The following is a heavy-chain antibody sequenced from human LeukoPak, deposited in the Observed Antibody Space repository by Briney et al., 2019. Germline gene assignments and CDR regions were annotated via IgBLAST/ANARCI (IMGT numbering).Heavy chain of an antibody. V-gene: IGHV3-53*01. D-gene: IGHD2-15*01. J-gene: IGHJ2*01. CDR1: GFPVSSNH. CDR2: IYSGGST. Sequence: PGGSLSLSCAASGFPVSSNHMSWVRQAPGKGLEWVSVIYSGGSTYYADSVKGRFAISRDNSKNTLYLQMNSLRAEDTAVYYCARDFRCSGGSCYYWYFDLWGRGTLVTVSS. CDR3: ARDFRCSGGSCYYWYFDL.